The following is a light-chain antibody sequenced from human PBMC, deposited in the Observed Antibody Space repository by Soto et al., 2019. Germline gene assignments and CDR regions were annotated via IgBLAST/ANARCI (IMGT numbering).Light chain of an antibody. V-gene: IGKV3-15*01. CDR3: QQYNKWPLT. CDR1: QSVSSN. Sequence: EIVMTQSPATLSVSPGERATLSCRASQSVSSNLAWYQQKPGQAPRFLIYGASTRATGIPARFSGSGSGTEFTLTISSLQSEDFAVYYCQQYNKWPLTFGPGTKVDIK. J-gene: IGKJ3*01. CDR2: GAS.